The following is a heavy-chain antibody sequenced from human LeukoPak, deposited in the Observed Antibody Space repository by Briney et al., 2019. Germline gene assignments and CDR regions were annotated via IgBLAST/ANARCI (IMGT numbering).Heavy chain of an antibody. CDR2: IYPGDSDT. CDR3: ARPEEVPYSFNY. CDR1: GYNFATNW. Sequence: GESLKISCKGSGYNFATNWIGWVCQMPGKGLEWMGIIYPGDSDTRYSPSFQGQVTISADRSISTAYLQWSSLKASDTAMYYCARPEEVPYSFNYWGQGTLVTVSS. V-gene: IGHV5-51*01. J-gene: IGHJ4*02.